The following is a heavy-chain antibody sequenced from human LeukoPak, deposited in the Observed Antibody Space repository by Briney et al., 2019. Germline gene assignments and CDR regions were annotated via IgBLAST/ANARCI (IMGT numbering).Heavy chain of an antibody. V-gene: IGHV3-66*02. D-gene: IGHD1-26*01. CDR1: GFTFSSYA. CDR2: IYSGGST. J-gene: IGHJ4*02. Sequence: GGSLRLSCAASGFTFSSYAMSWVRQTPGKGLGWVSVIYSGGSTYYADSVKGRFTISRDNSKNTLYLQMDSLRTEDTAVYYCARSWDARLNFDYWGQGTLVTVSS. CDR3: ARSWDARLNFDY.